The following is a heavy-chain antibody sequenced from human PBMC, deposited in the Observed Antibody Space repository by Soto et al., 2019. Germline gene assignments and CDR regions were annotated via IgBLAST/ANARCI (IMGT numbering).Heavy chain of an antibody. CDR3: ARGGVSTRTFDY. V-gene: IGHV5-51*01. CDR1: GYTFAGYW. Sequence: GESLKISCNGSGYTFAGYWTAWVRQMPGKGLELMGIIYPSDSDTRYRPSFQGQVTISADKSISSAYLQWSSLRASDTAMYYCARGGVSTRTFDYWGQGTPVTVSS. D-gene: IGHD3-3*01. J-gene: IGHJ4*02. CDR2: IYPSDSDT.